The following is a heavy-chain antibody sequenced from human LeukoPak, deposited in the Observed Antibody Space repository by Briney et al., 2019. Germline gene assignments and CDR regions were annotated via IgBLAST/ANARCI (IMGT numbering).Heavy chain of an antibody. CDR1: GFTFSSYA. Sequence: QPGGSLRLSCAASGFTFSSYAMSWVRQAPGKGLEWVAFIRFGGSNKLYADSVKGRFTISRDNSRNTVSLQMNSLRVEDTAVYYCAKDQAGYYDSSGSLHGFDYWGQGTLVTVSS. D-gene: IGHD3-22*01. CDR3: AKDQAGYYDSSGSLHGFDY. V-gene: IGHV3-30*02. CDR2: IRFGGSNK. J-gene: IGHJ4*02.